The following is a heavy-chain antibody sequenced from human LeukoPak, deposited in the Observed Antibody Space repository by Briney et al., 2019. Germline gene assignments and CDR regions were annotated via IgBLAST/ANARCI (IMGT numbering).Heavy chain of an antibody. CDR2: IYYSGST. J-gene: IGHJ4*02. V-gene: IGHV4-39*07. Sequence: PSETLSLTCTVSGGSISSSSYYWGWIRQPPGKGLEWIGSIYYSGSTYYNPSLKSRVTISVDTSKNQFSLKLSSVTAADTAVYYCARDSLKGRYLDWLSYFDYWGQGTLVTVSS. CDR3: ARDSLKGRYLDWLSYFDY. CDR1: GGSISSSSYY. D-gene: IGHD3-9*01.